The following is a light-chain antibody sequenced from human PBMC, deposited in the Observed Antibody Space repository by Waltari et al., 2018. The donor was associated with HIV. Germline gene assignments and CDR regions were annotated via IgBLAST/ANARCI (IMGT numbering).Light chain of an antibody. CDR3: QQTHTFPIT. CDR2: DAA. CDR1: QGISTS. V-gene: IGKV1D-12*01. J-gene: IGKJ5*01. Sequence: DLQMTQSPSSLSSSVGDRVTITCRASQGISTSLAWYQQKPGKAPQLLIYDAATLHSGVPSRFSGSGSVTEFTLTISSLQPEDFATYYCQQTHTFPITFGQGTRLELK.